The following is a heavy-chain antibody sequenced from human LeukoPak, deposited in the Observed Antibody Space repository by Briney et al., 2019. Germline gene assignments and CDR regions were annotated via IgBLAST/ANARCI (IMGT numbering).Heavy chain of an antibody. J-gene: IGHJ4*02. CDR2: INPNSGGT. CDR1: GYTFTGYY. V-gene: IGHV1-2*02. D-gene: IGHD3-10*01. Sequence: ASVKVSCKASGYTFTGYYMHWVRQAPGKGLEWMGWINPNSGGTNYAQKFQGRVTMTRDTSISTAYMELSRLRSDDTAVYYCARVPPRYGSGSHSLDYWGQGTLVTVSS. CDR3: ARVPPRYGSGSHSLDY.